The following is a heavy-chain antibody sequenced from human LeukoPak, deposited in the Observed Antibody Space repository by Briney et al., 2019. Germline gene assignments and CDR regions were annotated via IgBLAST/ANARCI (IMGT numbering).Heavy chain of an antibody. CDR2: LSGSGGGT. V-gene: IGHV3-23*01. Sequence: PGGSLRLSCAVSGITLSNYGMSWVRQAPGKGLEWVAGLSGSGGGTDYADSVKGRFTISRDNAKNTLYLQMNSLRAEDTAVDFCAKRGVVIRVILVGFHKEAYYFDSWGQGALVIVSS. CDR1: GITLSNYG. CDR3: AKRGVVIRVILVGFHKEAYYFDS. J-gene: IGHJ4*02. D-gene: IGHD3-10*01.